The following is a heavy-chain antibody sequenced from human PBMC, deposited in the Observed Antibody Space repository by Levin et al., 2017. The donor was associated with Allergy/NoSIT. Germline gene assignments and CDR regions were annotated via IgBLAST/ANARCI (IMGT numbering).Heavy chain of an antibody. CDR2: IYYSGYT. J-gene: IGHJ4*02. V-gene: IGHV4-39*01. CDR1: GGSISSSSYY. CDR3: ARRYVSGDYVMIGENYFAY. Sequence: SETLSLTCTVSGGSISSSSYYWGWIRQPPGKGLESIGNIYYSGYTYYNPSLKSRVTISVDTSKNQFSLKLSSVTAAATAVYYCARRYVSGDYVMIGENYFAYWGQGTLVTVSS. D-gene: IGHD4-17*01.